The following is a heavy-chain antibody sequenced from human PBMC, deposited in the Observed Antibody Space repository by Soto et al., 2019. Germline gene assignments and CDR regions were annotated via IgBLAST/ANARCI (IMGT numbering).Heavy chain of an antibody. Sequence: GGSLRLSCAASGFTFSSYGMHWVRQAPGKGLEWVAVIWYDGSNKYYADSVKGRFTISRDNSKNTLYLQMNSLRAEDTAVYYCAREGSRYYYGMDVWGQGTTVTVSS. D-gene: IGHD2-15*01. CDR3: AREGSRYYYGMDV. J-gene: IGHJ6*02. V-gene: IGHV3-33*01. CDR1: GFTFSSYG. CDR2: IWYDGSNK.